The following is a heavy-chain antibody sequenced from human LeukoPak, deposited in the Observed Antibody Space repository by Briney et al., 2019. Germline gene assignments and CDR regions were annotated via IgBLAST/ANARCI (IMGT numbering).Heavy chain of an antibody. Sequence: ASVKVSCKASGRTFSSYAISWVRQAPGQGLEWMGGIIPIFGTANYAQKFQGRVTITTDKSTSTAYMELSSLRSEDPAVYYCSRAPYYYDSSGYSDAFDIWGQGTMVSASS. CDR1: GRTFSSYA. V-gene: IGHV1-69*05. J-gene: IGHJ3*02. CDR2: IIPIFGTA. D-gene: IGHD3-22*01. CDR3: SRAPYYYDSSGYSDAFDI.